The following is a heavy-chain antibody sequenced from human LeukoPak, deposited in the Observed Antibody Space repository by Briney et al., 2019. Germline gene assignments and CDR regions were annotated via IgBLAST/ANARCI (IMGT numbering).Heavy chain of an antibody. V-gene: IGHV3-7*01. Sequence: SGGSLRLSCAASGFTFTRYWMNWVRQAPGKGLEWVANIKQDGSAQNYVDSVKGRFTISRDNAKNSLYLQMNSLRAEDTAVYYCARDLVDYSNYDLRYWGQGTLVTVSS. J-gene: IGHJ4*02. CDR2: IKQDGSAQ. CDR1: GFTFTRYW. CDR3: ARDLVDYSNYDLRY. D-gene: IGHD4-11*01.